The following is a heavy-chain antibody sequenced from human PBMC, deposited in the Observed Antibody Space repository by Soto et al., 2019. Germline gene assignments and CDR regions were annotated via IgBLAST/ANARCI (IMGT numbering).Heavy chain of an antibody. CDR3: AREYSSSPHYFDY. Sequence: QVQLQESGPGLVKPSQTLSLTCTVSGGSISSGGYYWSWIRQHPGKGLEWIGYIYYSGSTYYNPSLKRRVTISVDTSKNQFSLKLSSVTAADTAVYYCAREYSSSPHYFDYWGQGTLVTVSS. CDR1: GGSISSGGYY. D-gene: IGHD6-13*01. V-gene: IGHV4-31*03. CDR2: IYYSGST. J-gene: IGHJ4*02.